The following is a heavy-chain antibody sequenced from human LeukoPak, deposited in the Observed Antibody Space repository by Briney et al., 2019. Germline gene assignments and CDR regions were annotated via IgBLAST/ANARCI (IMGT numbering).Heavy chain of an antibody. D-gene: IGHD3-9*01. CDR3: ARGHNFGRLHPFDY. CDR1: GFTVSSNY. CDR2: IYSGGST. J-gene: IGHJ4*02. Sequence: PGGSLRVSCAASGFTVSSNYMSWVRQAPGKGLEWVSVIYSGGSTYYADSVKGRFTISRDNSKNTLYLQMNSLRAEDTAVYYCARGHNFGRLHPFDYWGQGTLVTVSS. V-gene: IGHV3-66*01.